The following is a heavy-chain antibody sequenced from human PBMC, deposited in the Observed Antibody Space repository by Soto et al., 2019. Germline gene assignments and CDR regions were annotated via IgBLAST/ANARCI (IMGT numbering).Heavy chain of an antibody. V-gene: IGHV3-33*01. J-gene: IGHJ6*02. Sequence: GGSLRLSCAASGFTFSSYGMHWVRQAPGKGLEWVAVIWYDGSNKYYADSVKGRFTISRNNSKNTLYLQMNSLRAEETAVYYCASAGVTDYYGMDVWGQGTTVTVSS. CDR3: ASAGVTDYYGMDV. D-gene: IGHD3-10*01. CDR1: GFTFSSYG. CDR2: IWYDGSNK.